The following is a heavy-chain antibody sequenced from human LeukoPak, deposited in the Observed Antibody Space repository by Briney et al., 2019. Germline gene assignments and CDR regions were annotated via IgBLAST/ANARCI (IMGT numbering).Heavy chain of an antibody. CDR3: ARDLIAVAGTIYFDY. Sequence: GASVKVSCKASGYTFTGYYMHWVRQAPGQGLEWMGWINPNSGGTNYAQKFQGRVTMTRDTSISTAYMELSRLRSDDTAVYYCARDLIAVAGTIYFDYWGQGTLVTVSS. D-gene: IGHD6-19*01. J-gene: IGHJ4*02. V-gene: IGHV1-2*02. CDR1: GYTFTGYY. CDR2: INPNSGGT.